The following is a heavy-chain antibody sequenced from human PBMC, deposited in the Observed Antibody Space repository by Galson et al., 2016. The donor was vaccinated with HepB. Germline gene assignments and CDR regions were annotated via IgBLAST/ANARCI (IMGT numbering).Heavy chain of an antibody. CDR2: ISGSGDIV. V-gene: IGHV3-11*01. CDR1: GFIFSGYY. D-gene: IGHD3-10*01. Sequence: SLRLSCAASGFIFSGYYMAWIRQAPGKGLEWLSYISGSGDIVYYADSVRGRFTISRDNAKHSLYLQMGSLRADDTAVYYCARDGAASGFRRRFDYWGQGVLVTVSS. CDR3: ARDGAASGFRRRFDY. J-gene: IGHJ4*02.